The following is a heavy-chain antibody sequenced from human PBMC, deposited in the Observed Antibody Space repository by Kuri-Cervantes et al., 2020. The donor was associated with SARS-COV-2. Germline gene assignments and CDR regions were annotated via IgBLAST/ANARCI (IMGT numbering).Heavy chain of an antibody. CDR3: ASGGSSGYFNY. D-gene: IGHD3-22*01. CDR1: GGSISSGSYY. Sequence: SETLSLTCTVSGGSISSGSYYWSWIRQPAGKGLEWIGRIYTSGSTNYSPSLKSRVTISVDTSKNQFSLKLSSVTAADTAVYYCASGGSSGYFNYWGQGTLVTVSS. J-gene: IGHJ4*02. CDR2: IYTSGST. V-gene: IGHV4-61*02.